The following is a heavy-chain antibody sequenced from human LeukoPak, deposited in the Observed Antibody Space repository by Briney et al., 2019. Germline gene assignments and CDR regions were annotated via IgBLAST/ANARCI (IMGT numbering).Heavy chain of an antibody. J-gene: IGHJ3*02. CDR1: GFTFSSYW. CDR2: INPDGTST. V-gene: IGHV3-74*01. Sequence: PGGSLRLSCAASGFTFSSYWVHWVRQAPGKGLVWLSRINPDGTSTSHADSVKGRFTIARDNAENTVSLHMNSLRAEDTAVYYCVTLTADVDQHAFDMWGQGTMVTVSS. D-gene: IGHD2-21*02. CDR3: VTLTADVDQHAFDM.